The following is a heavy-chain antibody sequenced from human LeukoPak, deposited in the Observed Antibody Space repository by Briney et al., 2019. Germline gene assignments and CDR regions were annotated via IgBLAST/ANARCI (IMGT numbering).Heavy chain of an antibody. CDR2: IYYSGST. CDR3: ARLRDYGYDSSGYYPYYFDY. J-gene: IGHJ4*02. Sequence: SETLSLTCTVSGGSISSYYWSWIRQPPGKGLEWIGYIYYSGSTNYNPSLKSRVTISVDTSKNQFSLKLSSVTAADTAVYYCARLRDYGYDSSGYYPYYFDYWGQGTLVTVSS. D-gene: IGHD3-22*01. CDR1: GGSISSYY. V-gene: IGHV4-59*08.